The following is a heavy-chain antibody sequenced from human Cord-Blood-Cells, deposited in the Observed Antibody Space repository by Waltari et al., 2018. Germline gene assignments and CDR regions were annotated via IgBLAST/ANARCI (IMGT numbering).Heavy chain of an antibody. CDR1: GFTFSSYG. V-gene: IGHV3-30*18. D-gene: IGHD1-26*01. Sequence: QVQLVESGGGVVQPGRSLRLSCAASGFTFSSYGMHWVRQAPGKGLEWVAVISYDGSNKYYADSVKGRFTIPRDNSKNTLYLQMNSLRAEDTAVYYCAKVVGATSRYGAFDIWGQGTMVTVSS. J-gene: IGHJ3*02. CDR2: ISYDGSNK. CDR3: AKVVGATSRYGAFDI.